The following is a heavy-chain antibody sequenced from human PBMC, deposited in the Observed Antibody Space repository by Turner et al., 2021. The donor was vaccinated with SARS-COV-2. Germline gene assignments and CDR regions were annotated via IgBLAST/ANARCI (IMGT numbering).Heavy chain of an antibody. V-gene: IGHV3-23*01. J-gene: IGHJ2*01. CDR1: GFTFSNFA. CDR3: ARDTGDFDL. CDR2: VSGSGNSK. Sequence: EVQLLESGGGLVQPGGSLKLSCAASGFTFSNFAMTWVRQVPGKGLEWISAVSGSGNSKYYADSVKGRFTVSRDNSDDTLFLQMSSLRAEDTAVYYCARDTGDFDLWGRGTLVTVSS. D-gene: IGHD3-10*01.